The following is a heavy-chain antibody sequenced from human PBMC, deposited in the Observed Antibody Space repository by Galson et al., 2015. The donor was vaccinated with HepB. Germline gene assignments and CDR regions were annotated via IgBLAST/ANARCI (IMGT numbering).Heavy chain of an antibody. CDR1: GSTFTSYD. J-gene: IGHJ6*02. CDR2: MNPNSGNT. Sequence: SVKVSCKASGSTFTSYDINWVRQATGQGLEWMGWMNPNSGNTGYAQKFQGRVTMTRNTSISTAYMELSSLRSEDTAVYYCARGNGAISHGVYYYYYGMDVWGQGTTVTVSS. CDR3: ARGNGAISHGVYYYYYGMDV. D-gene: IGHD2/OR15-2a*01. V-gene: IGHV1-8*01.